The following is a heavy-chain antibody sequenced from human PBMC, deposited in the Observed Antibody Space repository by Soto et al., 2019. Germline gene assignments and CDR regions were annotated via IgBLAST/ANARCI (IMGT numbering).Heavy chain of an antibody. Sequence: QVQLVQSGAEVKKPGASVKVSCKASGYTFTSYDINWVRQATVQGLEWMGWMNPNSGNTGYAQKFQGRVTMTRNTSISTAYMELSSLRSEDTAVYYCARGDKSPLYYYDSSGYYFLLDYWGQGTLVTVSS. V-gene: IGHV1-8*01. CDR3: ARGDKSPLYYYDSSGYYFLLDY. CDR1: GYTFTSYD. CDR2: MNPNSGNT. D-gene: IGHD3-22*01. J-gene: IGHJ4*02.